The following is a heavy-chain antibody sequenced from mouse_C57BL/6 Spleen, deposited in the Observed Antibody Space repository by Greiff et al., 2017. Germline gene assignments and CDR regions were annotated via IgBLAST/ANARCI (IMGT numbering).Heavy chain of an antibody. Sequence: VQLQQPGAELVKPGASVKLSCKASGYTFTSYWMQWVKQRPGQGLEWIGEIDPSDSYTNYNQKFKGKATLTVDTSSSTSYMQLSSLTSEDSAVYYCARWRLGDNWGQGTTLTVSS. J-gene: IGHJ2*01. V-gene: IGHV1-50*01. CDR3: ARWRLGDN. CDR1: GYTFTSYW. CDR2: IDPSDSYT. D-gene: IGHD3-1*01.